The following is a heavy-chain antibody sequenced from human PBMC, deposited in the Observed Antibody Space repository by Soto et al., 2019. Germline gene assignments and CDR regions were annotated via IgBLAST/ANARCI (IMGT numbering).Heavy chain of an antibody. J-gene: IGHJ4*02. CDR3: ARCRDAFGFDS. V-gene: IGHV4-31*01. Sequence: QVQLQESGPGLVKPSDTLSLTCNVSGGSINSGGYYWGWIRQHPGKGLEWIGYIHYRGRTSYNPSLNNLGSISVDTSGHHFFLKLTAVTAADTAVYYCARCRDAFGFDSWGQGTLVTVSS. CDR1: GGSINSGGYY. D-gene: IGHD2-2*01. CDR2: IHYRGRT.